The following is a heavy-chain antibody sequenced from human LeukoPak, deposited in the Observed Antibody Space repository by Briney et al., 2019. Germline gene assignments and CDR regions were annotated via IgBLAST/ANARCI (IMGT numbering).Heavy chain of an antibody. CDR1: GFTFSSYG. V-gene: IGHV3-30*02. D-gene: IGHD6-19*01. Sequence: PGGPLKLSCAASGFTFSSYGMHWVRQAPGKGLEWVAFIRYDGSNKYYADSVKGRFTISRDNSKNTLYLQMNSLRAEDTAVYYCAKDHSQYSSGWYSPPDYWGQGTLVTVSS. CDR2: IRYDGSNK. CDR3: AKDHSQYSSGWYSPPDY. J-gene: IGHJ4*02.